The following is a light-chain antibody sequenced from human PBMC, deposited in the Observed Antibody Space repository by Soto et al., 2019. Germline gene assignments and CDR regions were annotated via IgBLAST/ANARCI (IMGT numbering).Light chain of an antibody. CDR2: NTS. CDR3: QQRSDWPAGYT. J-gene: IGKJ2*01. Sequence: DIVLTQSPATLSLSPGQRATLSCRASQSVGNYLAWYQQKPGQAPRILIYNTSNRATGITARFSGGGSRTDFALTISSVETEDFGVYYCQQRSDWPAGYTFGQGTKLESK. CDR1: QSVGNY. V-gene: IGKV3-11*01.